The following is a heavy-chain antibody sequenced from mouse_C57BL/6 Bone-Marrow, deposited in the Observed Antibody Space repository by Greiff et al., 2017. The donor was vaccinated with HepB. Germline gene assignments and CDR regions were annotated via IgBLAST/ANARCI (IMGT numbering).Heavy chain of an antibody. V-gene: IGHV3-6*01. D-gene: IGHD1-1*01. CDR2: ISYDGSN. J-gene: IGHJ2*01. CDR3: ARRRNGSSPYFDY. Sequence: VQLKESGPGLVKPSQSLSLTCSVTGYPITSGYYWNWIRQFPGNKLEWMGYISYDGSNNYNPSLKNRIPITRDTSKNQFFLKLNSVTTEDTATYYCARRRNGSSPYFDYWGQGTTLTVSS. CDR1: GYPITSGYY.